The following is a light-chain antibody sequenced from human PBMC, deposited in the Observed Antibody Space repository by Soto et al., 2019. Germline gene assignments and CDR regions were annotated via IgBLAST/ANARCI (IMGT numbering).Light chain of an antibody. CDR1: QSVSSTY. J-gene: IGKJ3*01. CDR2: GAS. Sequence: EIVLTQSPGTLSLSPGERATLSCRASQSVSSTYLAWYQQKPSQAPRLLIYGASSRATGIPDRFSGSGSGTDFTLTISRLEPEDVAVYYCQQYGSSVTFGPGTKVDIK. V-gene: IGKV3-20*01. CDR3: QQYGSSVT.